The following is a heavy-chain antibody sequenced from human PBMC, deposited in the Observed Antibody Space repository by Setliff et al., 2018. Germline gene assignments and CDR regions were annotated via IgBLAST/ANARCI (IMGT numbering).Heavy chain of an antibody. CDR3: EREQWLDPPCYYYMDV. J-gene: IGHJ6*03. Sequence: SETLSLTCTVSGGSISSYYWSWIRQPAGKGLEWIGHIYIGGSANDNHALKSRVTMSIDTSKNQFSLKLNSVTAEDMAVYYCEREQWLDPPCYYYMDVWDKGNTVTVSS. D-gene: IGHD6-19*01. CDR2: IYIGGSA. V-gene: IGHV4-4*07. CDR1: GGSISSYY.